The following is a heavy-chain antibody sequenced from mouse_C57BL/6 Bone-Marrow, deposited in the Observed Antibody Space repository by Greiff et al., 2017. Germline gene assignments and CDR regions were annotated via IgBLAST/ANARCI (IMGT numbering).Heavy chain of an antibody. D-gene: IGHD2-4*01. J-gene: IGHJ4*01. V-gene: IGHV5-16*01. Sequence: EVQRVESEGGLVQPGSSMKLSCTASGFTFSDYYMAWVRQVPEKGLEWVANINYDGSSTYYLDSLKSRFIISRDTAKNILYLQMSSLKSEDTATYYCARDDDSLAMDYWGQGTSVTVSS. CDR2: INYDGSST. CDR1: GFTFSDYY. CDR3: ARDDDSLAMDY.